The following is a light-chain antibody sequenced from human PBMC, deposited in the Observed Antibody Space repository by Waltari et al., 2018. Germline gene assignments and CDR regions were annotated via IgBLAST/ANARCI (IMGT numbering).Light chain of an antibody. J-gene: IGKJ4*01. CDR3: HQSASSPLT. Sequence: ENVLTQSPGALSLSPGERVTLSCRASQTGGRSYLAWFQQKPGQAPRLLIYDASNRATGIPDRFSGSGSGTDFTLTINRLEPEDFAVYYCHQSASSPLTFGGGTKVEIK. V-gene: IGKV3-20*01. CDR2: DAS. CDR1: QTGGRSY.